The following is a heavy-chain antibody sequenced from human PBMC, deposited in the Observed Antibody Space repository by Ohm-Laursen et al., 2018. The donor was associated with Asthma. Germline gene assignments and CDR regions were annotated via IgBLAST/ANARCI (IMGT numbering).Heavy chain of an antibody. V-gene: IGHV4-61*01. D-gene: IGHD3-22*01. Sequence: SETLSLTCTVSGASVGRGSSFWSWIRQPPGKGLEWIGYIYERGSTNYYPSLKGRVTMSLDTSKNQFSLKLSSVTAADTAVYYCARVGSGYSIDYWGQGTLVTVSS. CDR2: IYERGST. CDR1: GASVGRGSSF. CDR3: ARVGSGYSIDY. J-gene: IGHJ4*02.